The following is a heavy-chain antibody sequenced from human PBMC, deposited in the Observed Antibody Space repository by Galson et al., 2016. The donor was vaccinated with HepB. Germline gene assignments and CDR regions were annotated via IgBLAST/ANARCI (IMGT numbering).Heavy chain of an antibody. V-gene: IGHV3-66*01. CDR3: ARKSYTSIYDGDY. Sequence: SLRLSCAASGFTVSNNYMNWVRQAPGKGPEFVAVIYSGGSTYYADSVAGRCTISRDNSKNTLYLQMNSLRAEDTAVYYCARKSYTSIYDGDYWGQGTRVTVSS. D-gene: IGHD3-16*01. CDR1: GFTVSNNY. CDR2: IYSGGST. J-gene: IGHJ4*02.